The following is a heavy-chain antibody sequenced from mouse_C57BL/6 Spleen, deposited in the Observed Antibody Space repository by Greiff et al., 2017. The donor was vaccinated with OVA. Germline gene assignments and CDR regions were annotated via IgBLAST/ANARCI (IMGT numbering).Heavy chain of an antibody. CDR2: ISYSGST. J-gene: IGHJ2*01. CDR1: GYSITSGYD. V-gene: IGHV3-1*01. Sequence: DVKLQESGPGMVKPSQSLSLTCTVTGYSITSGYDWHWIRHFPGNKLEWMGYISYSGSTNYNPSLKSRISITHDTSKNHFFLKLNSVTTEDTATYYCARDNSNYFDYWGQGTTLTVSS. CDR3: ARDNSNYFDY. D-gene: IGHD2-5*01.